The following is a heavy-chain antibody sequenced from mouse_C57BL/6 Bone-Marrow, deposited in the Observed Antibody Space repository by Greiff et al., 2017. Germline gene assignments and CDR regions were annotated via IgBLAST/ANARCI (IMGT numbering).Heavy chain of an antibody. V-gene: IGHV1-26*01. D-gene: IGHD1-1*01. CDR1: GYTFTDYY. CDR2: INPNNGGT. J-gene: IGHJ1*03. CDR3: ARLVTTVVAHWYFDV. Sequence: VQLQPSGPELVKPGASVKISCKASGYTFTDYYMNWVKQSHGKSLEWIGDINPNNGGTSYNQKFKGKATLTVDKSSSTAYMELRSLTSEDSAVYYCARLVTTVVAHWYFDVWGTGTTVTVSS.